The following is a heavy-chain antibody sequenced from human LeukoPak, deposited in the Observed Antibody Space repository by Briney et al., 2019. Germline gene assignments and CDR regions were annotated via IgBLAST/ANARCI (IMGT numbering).Heavy chain of an antibody. CDR1: GYTFTSYD. J-gene: IGHJ5*02. CDR3: ARNVRSGSWYPCNWFDP. V-gene: IGHV1-8*01. Sequence: ASVKVSCKASGYTFTSYDINWVRQATGQGLEWMGWMNPNSGNTGYAQKFQGRVTMTRNTSISTAYMELSSLRSEDTAVYYCARNVRSGSWYPCNWFDPWGQGTLVTVSS. CDR2: MNPNSGNT. D-gene: IGHD6-13*01.